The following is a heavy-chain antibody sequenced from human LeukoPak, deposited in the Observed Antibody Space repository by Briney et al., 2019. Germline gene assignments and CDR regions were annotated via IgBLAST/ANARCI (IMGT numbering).Heavy chain of an antibody. D-gene: IGHD3-16*01. CDR1: GFTFSSYD. CDR3: ARDPGDNDC. CDR2: ISYDGNSK. Sequence: PGRSLRLSCAASGFTFSSYDMHWVRQAPGKGLEWVAVISYDGNSKYFADSVKGRFTISRDNSKNTLYLQMNSLRAEDTAVYYCARDPGDNDCWGQGTLVTVSS. J-gene: IGHJ4*02. V-gene: IGHV3-30*19.